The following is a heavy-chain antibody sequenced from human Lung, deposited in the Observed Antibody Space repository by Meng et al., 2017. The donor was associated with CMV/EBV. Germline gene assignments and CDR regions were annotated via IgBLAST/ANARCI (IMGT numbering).Heavy chain of an antibody. CDR2: ISWDGGST. J-gene: IGHJ6*02. V-gene: IGHV3-43D*03. Sequence: GESLKISCAASGFTFDDYAMHWVRQAPGKGLEWVSLISWDGGSTYYADSVKGRLTISRDNSKSSLYLQMNGLRAEDTALYHCAKYYYGLDVWGQGTTVTVSS. CDR3: AKYYYGLDV. CDR1: GFTFDDYA.